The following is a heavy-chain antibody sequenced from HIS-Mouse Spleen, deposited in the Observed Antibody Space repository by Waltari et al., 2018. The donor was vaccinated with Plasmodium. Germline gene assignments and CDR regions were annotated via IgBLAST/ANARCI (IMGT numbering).Heavy chain of an antibody. V-gene: IGHV4-38-2*02. CDR1: GYSISSGYY. J-gene: IGHJ5*02. CDR3: ARGVGYSSSWYWFDP. D-gene: IGHD6-13*01. CDR2: IYHSGST. Sequence: QVQLQESGPGLVKPSETLSLTCTVSGYSISSGYYWGWIRQPPGKGLEWIGSIYHSGSTHYNPSLKSRVTISVDTSKNQFSLKLSSVTAADTAVYYCARGVGYSSSWYWFDPWGQGTLVTVSS.